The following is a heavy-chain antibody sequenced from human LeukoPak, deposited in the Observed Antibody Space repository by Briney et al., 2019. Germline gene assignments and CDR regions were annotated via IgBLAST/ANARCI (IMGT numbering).Heavy chain of an antibody. J-gene: IGHJ2*01. CDR1: GGTFRSYA. D-gene: IGHD5-18*01. CDR3: ASSPRNGYGLLYWYFDL. V-gene: IGHV1-69*01. Sequence: SVKVSCEASGGTFRSYAITWVRQAPGQGLEWMGGIIPIFGTANYAQKFQGRVTITADESTSTAYMELSSLRSEDTAVYYCASSPRNGYGLLYWYFDLWGRGTLVTVSS. CDR2: IIPIFGTA.